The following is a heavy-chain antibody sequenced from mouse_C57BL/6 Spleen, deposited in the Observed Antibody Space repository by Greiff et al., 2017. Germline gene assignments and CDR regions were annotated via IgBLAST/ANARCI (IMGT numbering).Heavy chain of an antibody. D-gene: IGHD2-4*01. CDR1: GFTFSDYY. V-gene: IGHV5-16*01. CDR3: ARVMIVGFDY. Sequence: EVKLMESEGGLVQPGSSMKLSCTASGFTFSDYYMAWVRQVPEKGLEWVANINYDGSSTYYLDSLKSRFIISRDNAKNILYLQMSSLKSEDTATYYCARVMIVGFDYWGQGTTLTVSS. J-gene: IGHJ2*01. CDR2: INYDGSST.